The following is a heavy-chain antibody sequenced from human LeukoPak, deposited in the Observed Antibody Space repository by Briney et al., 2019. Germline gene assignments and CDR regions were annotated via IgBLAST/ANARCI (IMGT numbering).Heavy chain of an antibody. V-gene: IGHV3-23*01. CDR1: GFTFSSYA. CDR3: AKALGEVSFWSGIPYYYGMDV. Sequence: GGSLRLSCAASGFTFSSYAMSWVRQAPGKGLEWVSAISGSGGSTYYADSVKGRFTISRDNSKNTLCLQMNSLRAEDTAVYYCAKALGEVSFWSGIPYYYGMDVWGQGTTVTVSS. CDR2: ISGSGGST. D-gene: IGHD3-3*01. J-gene: IGHJ6*02.